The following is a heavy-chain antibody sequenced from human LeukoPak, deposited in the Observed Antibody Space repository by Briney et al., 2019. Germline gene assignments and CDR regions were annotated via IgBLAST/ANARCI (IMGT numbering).Heavy chain of an antibody. CDR3: ARGDIMGVTDYRYFDF. J-gene: IGHJ4*02. V-gene: IGHV1-2*02. CDR2: INPNTGGT. CDR1: GYTFTSYY. D-gene: IGHD1-26*01. Sequence: ASVKVSCKASGYTFTSYYMHWVRQAPGQGLERMGWINPNTGGTSYAQEFQGRVTVTRDTSISTAYMELSRVRSDDTAMYYCARGDIMGVTDYRYFDFWGQGTLVTVSS.